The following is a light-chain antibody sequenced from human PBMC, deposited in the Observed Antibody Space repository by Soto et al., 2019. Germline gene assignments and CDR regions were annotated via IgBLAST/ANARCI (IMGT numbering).Light chain of an antibody. V-gene: IGLV3-1*01. J-gene: IGLJ1*01. CDR2: QDS. CDR3: QAWDSSTGV. CDR1: KLGHKY. Sequence: SYELTQPPSVSVSPGQTASITCSGDKLGHKYACWYQQKPGQSPVLVIYQDSKRPSGIPERFSGSNSGNTATLTISGTQAMDEADYDCQAWDSSTGVFGTGTKLTVL.